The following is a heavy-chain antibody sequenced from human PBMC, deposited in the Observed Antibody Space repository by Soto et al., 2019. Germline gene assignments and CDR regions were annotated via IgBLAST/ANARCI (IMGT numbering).Heavy chain of an antibody. D-gene: IGHD4-4*01. CDR1: GGSISSSSYY. J-gene: IGHJ4*02. CDR2: IYYSGST. Sequence: PSATLSLTCTVSGGSISSSSYYWGWIRQPPGKGLEWIGNIYYSGSTNYNPSLKSRVTISVDTSKNQFSLKLSSVTAADTAVYYCARDLYSTYFDYWGQGTLVTVSS. CDR3: ARDLYSTYFDY. V-gene: IGHV4-39*07.